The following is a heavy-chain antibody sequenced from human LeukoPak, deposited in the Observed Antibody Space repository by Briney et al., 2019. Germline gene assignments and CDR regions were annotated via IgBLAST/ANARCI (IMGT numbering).Heavy chain of an antibody. CDR3: GHSRQLACFDY. D-gene: IGHD6-13*01. Sequence: SGPTLVKPTQTLTLTCTFSGFSLRTSGVGVGWIRQPPGKALEWLTLIFWDDDKRYSPSLKSRLTITKDTSKNQVVLTMTNMDPVDTATYYCGHSRQLACFDYWGQGTLVTVSS. J-gene: IGHJ4*02. CDR1: GFSLRTSGVG. CDR2: IFWDDDK. V-gene: IGHV2-5*02.